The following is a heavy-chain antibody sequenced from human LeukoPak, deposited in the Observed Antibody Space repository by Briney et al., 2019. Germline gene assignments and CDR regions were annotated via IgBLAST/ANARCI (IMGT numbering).Heavy chain of an antibody. J-gene: IGHJ5*02. CDR1: GGXISSSSYY. CDR2: IYYSGST. V-gene: IGHV4-39*01. CDR3: ARLVRVRGVIGNWFDP. Sequence: SETLSLTCTVSGGXISSSSYYWGWIRQPPGKGLEWIGSIYYSGSTYYNPSLKSRVTISVDTSKNQFSLKLSSVTAADTAVYYCARLVRVRGVIGNWFDPWGQGTLVTVSS. D-gene: IGHD3-10*01.